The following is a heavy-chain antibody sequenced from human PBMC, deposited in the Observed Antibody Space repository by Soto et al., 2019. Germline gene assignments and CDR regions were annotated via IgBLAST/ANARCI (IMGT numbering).Heavy chain of an antibody. D-gene: IGHD3-3*01. CDR3: ARGREDFHAGSGPRWMWLAP. CDR2: ISISGNT. J-gene: IGHJ5*02. Sequence: QVQLQESGPGLVKPSETLSLTCTVSGGSISSDFWSWIRQPPGKGLEWIGYISISGNTDYSPSLWSRATIXAXTXXNQFSLKLRSVNTADTAVYFCARGREDFHAGSGPRWMWLAPWGQGTLVTVSS. V-gene: IGHV4-59*01. CDR1: GGSISSDF.